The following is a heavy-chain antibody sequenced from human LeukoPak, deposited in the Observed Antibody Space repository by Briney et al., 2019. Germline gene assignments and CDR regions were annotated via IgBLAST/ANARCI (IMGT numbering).Heavy chain of an antibody. J-gene: IGHJ4*02. CDR3: AGQDSGTKGSFDY. CDR2: TRNKASSYTT. V-gene: IGHV3-72*01. D-gene: IGHD6-13*01. CDR1: GFTFSDYY. Sequence: GGSLRLSCAASGFTFSDYYMDWVRQAPGKGLEWVGRTRNKASSYTTEYSASVKGRFTISKDDSKKSLYLQMNSLKTEDTAVYYGAGQDSGTKGSFDYWGQGTLVTVSS.